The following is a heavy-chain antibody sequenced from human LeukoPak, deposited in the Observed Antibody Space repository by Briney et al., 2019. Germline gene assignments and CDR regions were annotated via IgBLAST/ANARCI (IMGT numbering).Heavy chain of an antibody. CDR1: GGTFTSYG. CDR2: ISAYNGNT. J-gene: IGHJ4*02. CDR3: ARDKAGWWSPRAFGY. V-gene: IGHV1-18*01. D-gene: IGHD2-15*01. Sequence: ASVKVSCKASGGTFTSYGISWVRQAPGQGLEWMGWISAYNGNTNYAQKLRGRVTMTTDTSTSTAYMELRSLRSDDTAVYYCARDKAGWWSPRAFGYWGQGTLVTVSS.